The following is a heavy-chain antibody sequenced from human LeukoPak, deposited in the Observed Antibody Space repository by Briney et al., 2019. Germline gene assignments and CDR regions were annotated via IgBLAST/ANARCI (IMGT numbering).Heavy chain of an antibody. CDR3: ARSPKYSSGWPYGMDV. CDR2: INPSGGST. CDR1: GYTFTSYY. Sequence: ASVKVSCKASGYTFTSYYMHWVRQAPGQGLEWMGIINPSGGSTSYAQKFQGRVTMTRDTSTSTVYMELSSLRSEDTAVYYCARSPKYSSGWPYGMDVWGQGTTVTVSS. V-gene: IGHV1-46*01. J-gene: IGHJ6*02. D-gene: IGHD6-19*01.